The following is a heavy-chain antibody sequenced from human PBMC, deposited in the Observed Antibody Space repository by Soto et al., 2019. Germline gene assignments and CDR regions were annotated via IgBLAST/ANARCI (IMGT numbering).Heavy chain of an antibody. V-gene: IGHV1-69*13. D-gene: IGHD3-10*01. CDR3: ARVKKVRGVMSIWNWFDP. CDR1: GGTFSSYA. CDR2: IIPIFGTA. Sequence: ASVKVSCKASGGTFSSYAISWVRQAPGQGLEWMGGIIPIFGTANYAQKFQGRVTITADESTSTAYMELSSLRSEDTAVYYCARVKKVRGVMSIWNWFDPWGQGTLVTVSS. J-gene: IGHJ5*02.